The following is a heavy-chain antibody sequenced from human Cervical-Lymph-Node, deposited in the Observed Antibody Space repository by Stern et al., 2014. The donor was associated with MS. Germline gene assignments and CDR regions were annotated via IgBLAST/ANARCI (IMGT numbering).Heavy chain of an antibody. CDR3: ATELGSSWPFDY. J-gene: IGHJ4*02. Sequence: DQLVESGGGVVKPGRSLRLSCAASGFTFRSYGMHWVRQAPGKGLGWEAVISYDGSNKYYAASVKGLFTISRDNSKTTLYLQMNTLRTEDTSVYYCATELGSSWPFDYWGQGTLVTVSS. CDR1: GFTFRSYG. V-gene: IGHV3-30*03. D-gene: IGHD6-13*01. CDR2: ISYDGSNK.